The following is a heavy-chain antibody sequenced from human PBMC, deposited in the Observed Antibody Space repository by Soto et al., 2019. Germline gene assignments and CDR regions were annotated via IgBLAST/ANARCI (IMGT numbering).Heavy chain of an antibody. V-gene: IGHV3-74*01. D-gene: IGHD2-21*01. CDR3: AREGIEGFDH. CDR2: INFDGSSI. CDR1: GFSFSSYW. Sequence: PGGSLRLSCVASGFSFSSYWMHWVRQAPGKGLLWVSRINFDGSSISHADSVKGRFTISRDNAKNTLYLQMNSLRAEDTAVYYCAREGIEGFDHWGQGTLVTVSS. J-gene: IGHJ4*02.